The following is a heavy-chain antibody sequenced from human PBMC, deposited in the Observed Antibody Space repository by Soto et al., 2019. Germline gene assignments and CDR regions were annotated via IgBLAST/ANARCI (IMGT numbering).Heavy chain of an antibody. J-gene: IGHJ6*02. Sequence: QVQLVQSGAEVKKPGASVKVSCKASGYTFTSYYMHWVRLAPGQGLEWMGIINPVGGGTSYAQQFQGRVIMTRATSTSTAYMEMSSLRSEDTAVYYCAAGGNYLGMDAWGQGTTVTVSS. CDR1: GYTFTSYY. CDR3: AAGGNYLGMDA. V-gene: IGHV1-46*01. CDR2: INPVGGGT.